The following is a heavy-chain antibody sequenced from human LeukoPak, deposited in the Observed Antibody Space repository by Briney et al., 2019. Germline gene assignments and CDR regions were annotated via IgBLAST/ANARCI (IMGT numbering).Heavy chain of an antibody. CDR1: GDIFNSYS. D-gene: IGHD1-26*01. V-gene: IGHV1-69*05. CDR3: ARVGRSRGSLPNSYYYMDV. Sequence: ASVKVSCKACGDIFNSYSISWVRQAPGQGLEWMGGIIPMFGSANYAQTFQDRVTITTDQSTSTAYMELSSLSSEDTAVYYCARVGRSRGSLPNSYYYMDVWAQGPRSPSP. J-gene: IGHJ6*03. CDR2: IIPMFGSA.